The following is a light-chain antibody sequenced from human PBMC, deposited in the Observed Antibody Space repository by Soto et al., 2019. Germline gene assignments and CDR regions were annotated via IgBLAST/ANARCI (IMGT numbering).Light chain of an antibody. Sequence: VMTQSPATLSVSTGERATLSCRASQSVSSNLAWYHQKPGQAPRLLVYGASTRATGIPARFSGSGSGTQFTLTISSLQSEDFAVYYCQQYNDWPQTFGQGTKVDI. CDR3: QQYNDWPQT. CDR1: QSVSSN. V-gene: IGKV3-15*01. J-gene: IGKJ1*01. CDR2: GAS.